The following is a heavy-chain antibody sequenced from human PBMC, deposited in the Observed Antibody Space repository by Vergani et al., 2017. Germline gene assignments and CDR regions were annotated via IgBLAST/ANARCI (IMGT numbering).Heavy chain of an antibody. Sequence: QVQLVQSGAEVKKPGSSVKVSCKASGGTFSSYAISWVRQAPGQGLEWMGGIIPIFGTANYAQKFQGRVTITADESTSTAYMELSSLRSEDTAVYYCARSRGRIAAAGSPYYYYYMDVWGKGTTVTVSS. J-gene: IGHJ6*03. CDR1: GGTFSSYA. V-gene: IGHV1-69*01. CDR2: IIPIFGTA. CDR3: ARSRGRIAAAGSPYYYYYMDV. D-gene: IGHD6-13*01.